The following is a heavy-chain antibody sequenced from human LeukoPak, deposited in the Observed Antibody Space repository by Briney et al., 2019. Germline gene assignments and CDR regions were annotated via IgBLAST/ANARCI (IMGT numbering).Heavy chain of an antibody. CDR2: IGSSGTTI. J-gene: IGHJ4*02. CDR1: GFPFSIYE. V-gene: IGHV3-48*03. Sequence: PGGSLRLSCAVSGFPFSIYEMNWVRQARGKGLEWVSNIGSSGTTIYYADSVKGRFSISRDNAKSSLYLQMNSLRVEDTAVYYCALLAVASDFDYWGQGALVTVSS. D-gene: IGHD6-19*01. CDR3: ALLAVASDFDY.